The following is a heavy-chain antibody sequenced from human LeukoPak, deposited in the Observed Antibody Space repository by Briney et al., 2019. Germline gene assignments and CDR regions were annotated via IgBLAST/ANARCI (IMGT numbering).Heavy chain of an antibody. CDR2: ISSNGGGT. D-gene: IGHD5-24*01. V-gene: IGHV3-64*01. Sequence: AGGSLRLSCAASGFTFSSYAMHWVRQAPGKGLEYVSAISSNGGGTYYANSVKGRFTISRDNSKNTLYLQMGSLRAEDMAVYYCARGRDGYNNGAFDIWGQGTMVTVSS. J-gene: IGHJ3*02. CDR1: GFTFSSYA. CDR3: ARGRDGYNNGAFDI.